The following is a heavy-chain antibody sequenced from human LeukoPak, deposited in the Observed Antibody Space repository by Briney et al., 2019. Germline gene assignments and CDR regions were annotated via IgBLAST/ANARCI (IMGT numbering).Heavy chain of an antibody. CDR1: GYNFTSYW. CDR3: ARRVTISGVANDAFDI. V-gene: IGHV5-51*01. CDR2: IFPADFDT. D-gene: IGHD3-3*01. Sequence: GESLKISCKHSGYNFTSYWIGWVRQMPGKGLEWIGIIFPADFDTRYSPSFQGQVTISADKSISTAYLQWSSLKTSDTAMYYCARRVTISGVANDAFDIWGQGTMVTVSS. J-gene: IGHJ3*02.